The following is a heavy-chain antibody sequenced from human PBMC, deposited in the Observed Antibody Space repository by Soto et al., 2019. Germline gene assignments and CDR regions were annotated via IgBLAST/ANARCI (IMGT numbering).Heavy chain of an antibody. J-gene: IGHJ5*02. CDR1: GFTFSSYA. CDR2: ISGSGGST. V-gene: IGHV3-23*01. Sequence: EVQLLESGGGLVQPGGSLRLSCAASGFTFSSYAMSWGRQAPGKGLEWVSAISGSGGSTYYADSVKGRFTIYRDNSKNTLYLQMNSLRAEDTAVYYCAKDLERGDSSGWYGWFDPWGQGTLVTVSS. D-gene: IGHD6-19*01. CDR3: AKDLERGDSSGWYGWFDP.